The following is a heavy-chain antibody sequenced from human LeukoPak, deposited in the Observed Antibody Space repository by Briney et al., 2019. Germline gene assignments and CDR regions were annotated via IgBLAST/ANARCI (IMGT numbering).Heavy chain of an antibody. Sequence: KAGGSLRPSCAASGFTFTSYGMHWVRQAPGKGLEWVAVISYDGSNQYYAGSVKGRFTLSRDNSKNTLYLKMNSLRADDTAVYYCAKNGGRGIAARPADYWGQGTLVTVSS. CDR3: AKNGGRGIAARPADY. J-gene: IGHJ4*02. D-gene: IGHD6-6*01. CDR2: ISYDGSNQ. CDR1: GFTFTSYG. V-gene: IGHV3-30*18.